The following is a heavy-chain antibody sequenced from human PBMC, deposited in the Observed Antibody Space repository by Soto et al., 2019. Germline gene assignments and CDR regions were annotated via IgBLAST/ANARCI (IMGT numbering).Heavy chain of an antibody. D-gene: IGHD2-8*02. Sequence: ASVKVSCKASGYTFTSYGFSWVRQAPGQGLEWMGWISASNGNTNYAQKLQGRVTMTTDTSTGTAYMELRSLRSDDTATYYCARGSVRHCRDGVCYQGYYYVAMDVWGQGTTVTVSS. CDR2: ISASNGNT. V-gene: IGHV1-18*01. J-gene: IGHJ6*02. CDR1: GYTFTSYG. CDR3: ARGSVRHCRDGVCYQGYYYVAMDV.